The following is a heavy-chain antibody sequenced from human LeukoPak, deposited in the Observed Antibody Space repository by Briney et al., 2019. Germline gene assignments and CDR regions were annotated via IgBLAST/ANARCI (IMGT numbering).Heavy chain of an antibody. CDR3: ARGNLRSTVTRAYDS. CDR1: GGSISTGSSFC. V-gene: IGHV4-39*07. D-gene: IGHD4-17*01. J-gene: IGHJ4*02. CDR2: IYYSGST. Sequence: SETLSLTCTVSGGSISTGSSFCWGWIRQPPGKGLEWIGSIYYSGSTYYNPSLKSRVTMSVDTSKNQFSLKLSSVTAADTAVYYCARGNLRSTVTRAYDSWGQGTLVTVSS.